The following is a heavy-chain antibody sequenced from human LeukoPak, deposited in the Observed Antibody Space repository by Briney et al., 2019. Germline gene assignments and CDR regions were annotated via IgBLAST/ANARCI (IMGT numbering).Heavy chain of an antibody. J-gene: IGHJ4*02. D-gene: IGHD1-1*01. V-gene: IGHV4-34*01. Sequence: SETLSLTCAVYGESFSGYFWSWIRQPPGKGLEWIGEINHSGSTNYNPSLQSRVTISVDTSRGHFSLKLSSATAADTAVYYCARGERLGPDFWGQGTLVTVSS. CDR1: GESFSGYF. CDR2: INHSGST. CDR3: ARGERLGPDF.